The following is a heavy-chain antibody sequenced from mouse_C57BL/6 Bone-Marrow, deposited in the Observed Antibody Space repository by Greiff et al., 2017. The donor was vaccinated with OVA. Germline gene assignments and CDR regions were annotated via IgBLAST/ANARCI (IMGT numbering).Heavy chain of an antibody. Sequence: DVVEPGASVKISCKASGYTFTDYYINWVKQRPGQGLEWIGWIFPGSGSTYYNEKFKGKATLTVDKSSSTAYMLLSSLTSEDSAVYFCARDSGSSYVWYFDVWGTGTTVTVSS. D-gene: IGHD1-1*01. J-gene: IGHJ1*03. V-gene: IGHV1-75*01. CDR1: GYTFTDYY. CDR2: IFPGSGST. CDR3: ARDSGSSYVWYFDV.